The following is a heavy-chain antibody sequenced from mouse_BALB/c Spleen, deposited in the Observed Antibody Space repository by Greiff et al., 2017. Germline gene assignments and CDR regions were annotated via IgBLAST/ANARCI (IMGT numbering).Heavy chain of an antibody. CDR1: GFSLTSYG. D-gene: IGHD3-3*01. CDR2: IWAGGST. Sequence: QVTLKESGPGLVAPSQSLSITCTVSGFSLTSYGVHWVRQPPGKGLEWLGVIWAGGSTNYNSALMSRLSISKDNSKSQVFLKMNSLQTDDTAMYYCARGGTEAYWGQGTLVTVSA. V-gene: IGHV2-9*02. CDR3: ARGGTEAY. J-gene: IGHJ3*01.